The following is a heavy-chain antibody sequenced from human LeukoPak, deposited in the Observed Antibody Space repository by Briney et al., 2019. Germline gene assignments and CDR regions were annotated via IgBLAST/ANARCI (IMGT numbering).Heavy chain of an antibody. CDR3: ARPGYYDFWSGYSVSYYFDY. Sequence: SENLSLTCTVSGGSISSGGYYWSWIRQHPGKGLEWIGYIYYSGSTYYNPSLKSRVTISVDTSKNQFSLKLSSVTAADTAVYYCARPGYYDFWSGYSVSYYFDYWGQGTLVTVSS. CDR2: IYYSGST. D-gene: IGHD3-3*01. V-gene: IGHV4-39*01. CDR1: GGSISSGGYY. J-gene: IGHJ4*02.